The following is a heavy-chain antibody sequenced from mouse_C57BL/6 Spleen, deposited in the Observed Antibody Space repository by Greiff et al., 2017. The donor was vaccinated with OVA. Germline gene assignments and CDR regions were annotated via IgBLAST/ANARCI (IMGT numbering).Heavy chain of an antibody. Sequence: QVQLQQPGAELVKPGASVKMSCKASGYTFTSYWITWVKQRPGQGLEWIGDIYPGSGSTNYNEKFKSKATLTVDTSSSTAYMQLSSLTSEDSAVYCCARERGLTGPFDYWGQGTTLTVSS. CDR1: GYTFTSYW. V-gene: IGHV1-55*01. CDR3: ARERGLTGPFDY. D-gene: IGHD4-1*01. J-gene: IGHJ2*01. CDR2: IYPGSGST.